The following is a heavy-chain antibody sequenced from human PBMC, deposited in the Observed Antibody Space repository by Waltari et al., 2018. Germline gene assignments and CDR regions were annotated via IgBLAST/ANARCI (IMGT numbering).Heavy chain of an antibody. J-gene: IGHJ4*02. V-gene: IGHV4-34*01. CDR1: GGSFSDYY. D-gene: IGHD5-12*01. CDR2: INHRGST. Sequence: QVQLQQWGAGLLKPSETLSLTCGVYGGSFSDYYWSCVRQPPGKGLGWLADINHRGSTKYNPSLKSRVTISVDTAKNQFSLNLRSVTAADTAIYYCARMKGGYDNYFDFWGQGTLVTVSS. CDR3: ARMKGGYDNYFDF.